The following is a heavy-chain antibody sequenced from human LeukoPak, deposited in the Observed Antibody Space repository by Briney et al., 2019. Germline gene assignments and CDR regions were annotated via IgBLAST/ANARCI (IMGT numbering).Heavy chain of an antibody. CDR3: ANAGAYYNFWSGYSGDQFDY. V-gene: IGHV4-39*01. J-gene: IGHJ4*02. D-gene: IGHD3-3*01. CDR2: IYYSGST. Sequence: SETLSLTCTVSGGSISSSSYYWGWIRQPPGKGLEWIGNIYYSGSTYYNPSLKSRLTTSVDTSKNQFSLRLNSVTAADTAVYYCANAGAYYNFWSGYSGDQFDYWGQGTLVTVSS. CDR1: GGSISSSSYY.